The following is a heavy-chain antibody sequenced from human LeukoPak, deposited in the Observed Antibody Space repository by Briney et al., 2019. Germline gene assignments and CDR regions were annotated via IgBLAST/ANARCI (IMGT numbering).Heavy chain of an antibody. CDR1: GGSISSHY. D-gene: IGHD3-10*01. J-gene: IGHJ5*02. CDR3: TRHDASGSSP. Sequence: SETLSLTCTVSGGSISSHYWNWIRQPPGKGLEWIGYLYNSGSTKYNPSLTSRVTISVDTPKNQFSLKLTSVTAADTAVYYCTRHDASGSSPWGQGTLVTVSS. V-gene: IGHV4-59*08. CDR2: LYNSGST.